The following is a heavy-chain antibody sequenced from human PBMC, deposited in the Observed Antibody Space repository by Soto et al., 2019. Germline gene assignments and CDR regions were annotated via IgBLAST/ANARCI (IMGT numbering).Heavy chain of an antibody. CDR2: ISYDGSNK. CDR3: AREQEDYYDIWGEFDY. J-gene: IGHJ4*02. D-gene: IGHD3-9*01. CDR1: GFTFSSYA. V-gene: IGHV3-30-3*01. Sequence: LRLSCAASGFTFSSYAMHWVRQAAGKGLEWVAVISYDGSNKYYADSVKGRFTISRDNSKNTLYLQMNSLRAEDTAVYYCAREQEDYYDIWGEFDYWGQGTLVTVSS.